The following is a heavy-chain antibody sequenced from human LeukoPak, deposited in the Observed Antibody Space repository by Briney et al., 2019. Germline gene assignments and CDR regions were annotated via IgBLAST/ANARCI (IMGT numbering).Heavy chain of an antibody. D-gene: IGHD3-10*01. J-gene: IGHJ6*03. Sequence: GGSLRLSCAASGFTFSSYEMNWVRQAPGKGLEWVSSISRSATTIYYADSVKGRFTISRDNSKNTLYLQMNSLRAEDTAVYYCAKRAEGSGSYYNANYYMDVWGKGTTVTVSS. V-gene: IGHV3-48*03. CDR1: GFTFSSYE. CDR3: AKRAEGSGSYYNANYYMDV. CDR2: ISRSATTI.